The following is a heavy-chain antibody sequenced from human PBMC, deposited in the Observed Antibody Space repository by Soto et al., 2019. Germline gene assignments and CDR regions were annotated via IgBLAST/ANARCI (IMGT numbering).Heavy chain of an antibody. CDR3: ARVAYGNGWIFDY. CDR1: GFTFSSYW. CDR2: IKQDGSEK. D-gene: IGHD6-19*01. V-gene: IGHV3-7*01. J-gene: IGHJ4*01. Sequence: PGGSLRLSCAASGFTFSSYWMSWVRQAPGKGLEWVANIKQDGSEKYYVDSVKGRFTLSRDNAKNSLQLQMSSLRDEDTAIYFCARVAYGNGWIFDYWRQGTLVTVSS.